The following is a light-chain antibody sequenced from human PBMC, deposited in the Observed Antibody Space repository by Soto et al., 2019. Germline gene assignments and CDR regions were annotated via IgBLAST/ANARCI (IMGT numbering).Light chain of an antibody. CDR2: DAS. J-gene: IGKJ4*01. Sequence: EIVLTQSPATLSLSPGERATLSCRASQSVSSYLAWYQQKPGQAPRLLIYDASNRATGIPARFSGSGSVTDFTLTISSLEPEDFAVYYCQQRSNWPPLTFGGETKVEIK. CDR1: QSVSSY. CDR3: QQRSNWPPLT. V-gene: IGKV3-11*01.